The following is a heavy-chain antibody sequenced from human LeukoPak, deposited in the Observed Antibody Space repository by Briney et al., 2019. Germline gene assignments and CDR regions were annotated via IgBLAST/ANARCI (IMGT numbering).Heavy chain of an antibody. V-gene: IGHV3-74*01. Sequence: GGSLRLSCAASGFTLNGYWMHWVRQAPGKGLVWVSRINNDGSRTNYADSVKGRFTISRDNAKNTLYLQMNSLRAEDTAMYYCARATGMDVWGQGTTVTVSS. CDR3: ARATGMDV. CDR2: INNDGSRT. CDR1: GFTLNGYW. J-gene: IGHJ6*02.